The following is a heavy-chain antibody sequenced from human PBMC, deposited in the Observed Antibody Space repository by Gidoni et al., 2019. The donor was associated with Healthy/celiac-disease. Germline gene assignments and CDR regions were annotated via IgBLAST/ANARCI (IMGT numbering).Heavy chain of an antibody. Sequence: EVQLVESGGGLVQPGGSLRLSCAAAGFTFSSYDMHWVRQVRGKGLEWFSAIGTAGDTYYPGSVKGRFTISRENAKNSLYLQMNSLRAEDTAVYYCARDLSITGTLWDYGMDVWGQGTTVTVSS. CDR1: GFTFSSYD. CDR2: IGTAGDT. D-gene: IGHD1-20*01. CDR3: ARDLSITGTLWDYGMDV. J-gene: IGHJ6*02. V-gene: IGHV3-13*01.